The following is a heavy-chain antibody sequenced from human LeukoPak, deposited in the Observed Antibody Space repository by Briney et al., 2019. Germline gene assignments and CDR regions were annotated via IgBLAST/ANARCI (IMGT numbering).Heavy chain of an antibody. CDR2: ISGRSSNT. V-gene: IGHV3-21*01. Sequence: GWSLKLACDASGFSFSVYTMNWVRQAPGKGLEWVASISGRSSNTDYRDSVWGRFTVSRDNAKGTLYLQMSGLRVEDTAVYYCARENGFGDSFDFWGHGTMVIVSA. J-gene: IGHJ3*01. CDR1: GFSFSVYT. CDR3: ARENGFGDSFDF. D-gene: IGHD2-8*01.